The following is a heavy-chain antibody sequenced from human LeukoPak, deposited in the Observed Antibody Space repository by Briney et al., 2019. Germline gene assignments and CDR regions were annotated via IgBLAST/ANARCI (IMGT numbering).Heavy chain of an antibody. CDR3: ARASSGSYFA. J-gene: IGHJ5*02. Sequence: PGGSLRLSCAASGFTFSNYWMSWVRQAPGKGLEWVANINQDGSEKYYVNSVKGRFTIARDNAKNSLYLQMNSLRAEDTAVYYCARASSGSYFAWGQGTLVTVSS. CDR2: INQDGSEK. D-gene: IGHD1-26*01. V-gene: IGHV3-7*01. CDR1: GFTFSNYW.